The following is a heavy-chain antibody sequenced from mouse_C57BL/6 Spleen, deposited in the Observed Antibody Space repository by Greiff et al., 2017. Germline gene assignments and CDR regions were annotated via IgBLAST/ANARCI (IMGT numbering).Heavy chain of an antibody. CDR1: GYTFTSYW. D-gene: IGHD1-1*01. CDR2: ITPSNGGT. CDR3: ASDYGSPRGY. J-gene: IGHJ2*01. Sequence: QVHVKQPGTELVKPGASVKLSCKASGYTFTSYWMHWVNQSPGQGLEWIGNITPSNGGTNYNEKFKSKSTLTVDKSSSTAYMQLSSLTSEDSAVXYCASDYGSPRGYWGQGTTLTVSS. V-gene: IGHV1-53*01.